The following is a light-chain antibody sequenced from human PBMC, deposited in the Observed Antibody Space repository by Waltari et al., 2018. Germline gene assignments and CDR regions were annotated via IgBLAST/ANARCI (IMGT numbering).Light chain of an antibody. CDR2: GAS. CDR1: QRISTN. Sequence: EVLMTQSPGTLSVSPGERVTLSCRASQRISTNLAWYQQKPGQAPRLLIYGASTRAPGVSARFSGSVSVTEFTLTISSMQSDDLAVYFCQQYNNWPVLTFGGGTKVEIK. V-gene: IGKV3-15*01. J-gene: IGKJ4*01. CDR3: QQYNNWPVLT.